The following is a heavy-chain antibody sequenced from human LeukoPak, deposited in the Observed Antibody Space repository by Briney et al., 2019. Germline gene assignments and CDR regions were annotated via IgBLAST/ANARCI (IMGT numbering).Heavy chain of an antibody. CDR3: ARDGRPKDTAMVLYYIDY. D-gene: IGHD5-18*01. CDR1: GFTFSSYA. V-gene: IGHV3-30*04. J-gene: IGHJ4*02. Sequence: PGGSLRLSCAASGFTFSSYAMPWVRQAPGKGLEWVAVISYDGSNKYYADSVKGRFTISRDNSKNTLYLQMNSLRAEDTAVYYCARDGRPKDTAMVLYYIDYSGQGTLVTVSS. CDR2: ISYDGSNK.